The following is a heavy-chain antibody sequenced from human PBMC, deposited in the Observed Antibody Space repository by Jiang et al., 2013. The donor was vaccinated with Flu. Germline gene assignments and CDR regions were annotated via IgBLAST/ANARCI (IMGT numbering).Heavy chain of an antibody. V-gene: IGHV3-53*01. Sequence: APGKGLEWVSVIYSGGSTYYADSVKGRFTISRDNSKNTLYLQMNSLRAEDTAVYYCARDYDSSGYYRDYWGQGTLVTVSS. D-gene: IGHD3-22*01. CDR3: ARDYDSSGYYRDY. CDR2: IYSGGST. J-gene: IGHJ4*02.